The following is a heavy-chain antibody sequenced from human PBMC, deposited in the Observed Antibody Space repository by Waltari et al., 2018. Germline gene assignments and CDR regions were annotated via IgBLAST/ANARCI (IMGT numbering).Heavy chain of an antibody. J-gene: IGHJ5*02. CDR3: AIYSRGWYP. V-gene: IGHV1-46*01. Sequence: QVQLVQSEAEVKKPGASVKVSCKATGYRFTTYYIHWVRQAPGQGFEWVAIIKPTDGGTNYAQNLRGRITVTRDTSTGTFYMELNSLRYEDTAVYYCAIYSRGWYPWGQGTLVTVSS. D-gene: IGHD6-19*01. CDR2: IKPTDGGT. CDR1: GYRFTTYY.